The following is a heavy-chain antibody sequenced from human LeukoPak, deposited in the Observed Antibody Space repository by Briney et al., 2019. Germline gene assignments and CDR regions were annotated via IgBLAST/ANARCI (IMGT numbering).Heavy chain of an antibody. V-gene: IGHV1-2*06. Sequence: GASVKVSCKASGYAFSGYYIHWVRQAPGQGLEWMGRINPKNRATDYAQKFQGRVSMSRDTSINTAYVDVISLMSDDTAIYYCARAKSAWEEDRWIYHFDLWGQGTLVTVSS. D-gene: IGHD1-26*01. J-gene: IGHJ4*02. CDR1: GYAFSGYY. CDR3: ARAKSAWEEDRWIYHFDL. CDR2: INPKNRAT.